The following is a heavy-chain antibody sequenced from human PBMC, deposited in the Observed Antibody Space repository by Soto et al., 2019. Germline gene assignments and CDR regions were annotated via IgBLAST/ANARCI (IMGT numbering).Heavy chain of an antibody. J-gene: IGHJ4*02. CDR3: ARGLVGVTSF. Sequence: GGSLRLSCAASGFAFNDYSMTWVRQPPGKGLEWVSSITPNSGGKHYPDSLAGRFTISRDNSKNTVSLQVNNVRAEDTAMYFCARGLVGVTSFWGQGTLVTVSS. D-gene: IGHD1-26*01. CDR1: GFAFNDYS. V-gene: IGHV3-23*01. CDR2: ITPNSGGK.